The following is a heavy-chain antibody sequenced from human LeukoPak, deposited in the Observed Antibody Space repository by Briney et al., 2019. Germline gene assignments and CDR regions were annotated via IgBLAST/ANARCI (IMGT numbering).Heavy chain of an antibody. CDR2: IYTSGST. D-gene: IGHD3-10*01. CDR1: GGSISSYY. J-gene: IGHJ6*02. Sequence: SETLSLTCTVSGGSISSYYWSWIRQPAGKGLEWIGRIYTSGSTNYNPSLKSRVTISVDTSKNQFSLKLSSVTAADTAVYYCARHSRDSGSYYRDYGMDVWGQGTTVTVSS. V-gene: IGHV4-4*07. CDR3: ARHSRDSGSYYRDYGMDV.